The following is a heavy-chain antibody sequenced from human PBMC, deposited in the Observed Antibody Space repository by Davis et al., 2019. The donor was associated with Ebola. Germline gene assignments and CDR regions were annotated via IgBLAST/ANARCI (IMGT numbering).Heavy chain of an antibody. J-gene: IGHJ4*02. CDR3: ARGPTRYYFDY. V-gene: IGHV4-59*01. D-gene: IGHD4-17*01. Sequence: MPSETLSLTCTVSGGSISSYYWSWIRQPPGKGLEWIGNIYYSGSTNYNPSLKSRVTISVDTSKNQFSLKLSSVTAADTAVYYCARGPTRYYFDYWGQGNLVTVSS. CDR1: GGSISSYY. CDR2: IYYSGST.